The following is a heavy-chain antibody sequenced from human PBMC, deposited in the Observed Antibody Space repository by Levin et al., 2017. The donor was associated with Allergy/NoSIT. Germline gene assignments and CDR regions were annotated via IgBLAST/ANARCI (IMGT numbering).Heavy chain of an antibody. CDR1: GFTFSSYG. V-gene: IGHV3-33*01. CDR3: ARDRHDYGDSGYFDY. CDR2: IWYDGSNK. D-gene: IGHD4-17*01. Sequence: GESLKISCAASGFTFSSYGMHWVRQAPGKGLEWVAVIWYDGSNKYYADSVKGRFTISRDNSKNTLYLQMNSLRAEDTAVYYCARDRHDYGDSGYFDYWGQGTLVTVSS. J-gene: IGHJ4*02.